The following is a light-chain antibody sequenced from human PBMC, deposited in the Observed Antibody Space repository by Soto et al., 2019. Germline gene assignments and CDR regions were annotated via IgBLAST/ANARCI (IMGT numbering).Light chain of an antibody. CDR2: RTS. CDR1: QSISSN. CDR3: QQYNNWPRAT. J-gene: IGKJ4*01. V-gene: IGKV3-15*01. Sequence: EIVMTQSPATLSVSPGERATLSCRASQSISSNLACYQQKPGQAPRLLMFRTSSRATGFPARFSGSGSGTEFNLTISSLQSEDFGVYYCQQYNNWPRATFGGGTKVDI.